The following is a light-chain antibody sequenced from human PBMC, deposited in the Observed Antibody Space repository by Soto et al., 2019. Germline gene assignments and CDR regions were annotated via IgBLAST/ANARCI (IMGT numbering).Light chain of an antibody. CDR2: DVS. Sequence: QSLLTQPASVSGSPGQSITISCTGTSSDIGAYNYVSWYQQHPGKAPKLVIYDVSNRPSGVSNRFSGSKSGNTASLTISGLQTEDEADYYCSSFTTRTTLGVFGTGTKVTVL. CDR1: SSDIGAYNY. J-gene: IGLJ1*01. CDR3: SSFTTRTTLGV. V-gene: IGLV2-14*03.